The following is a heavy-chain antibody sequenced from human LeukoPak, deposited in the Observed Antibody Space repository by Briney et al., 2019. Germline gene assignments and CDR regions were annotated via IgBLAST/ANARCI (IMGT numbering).Heavy chain of an antibody. Sequence: GGSLRLSCAASGFTFSSYWMSWVRQAPGKGLEWVANIKQDGSEKYYVDSVKGRFTISRDNAKNSLYLQMNSLRAEDTAVYYCARDALWFGELWSPVLDYWGQGTLVTVSS. CDR2: IKQDGSEK. J-gene: IGHJ4*02. CDR1: GFTFSSYW. D-gene: IGHD3-10*01. V-gene: IGHV3-7*01. CDR3: ARDALWFGELWSPVLDY.